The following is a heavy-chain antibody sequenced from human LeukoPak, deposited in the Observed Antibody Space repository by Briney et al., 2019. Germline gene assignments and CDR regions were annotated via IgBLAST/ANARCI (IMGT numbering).Heavy chain of an antibody. V-gene: IGHV5-51*01. Sequence: GESLKISXKGSGYSFTSYWIGWVRQMPGKGREWMGIIYPDDSDTKYSPSFQGQVTISADKSISTAYLQWSSLKASDTAMYYCARLAFCTNAVCFSNYYYSMDAWGRGTTVTVSS. J-gene: IGHJ6*03. CDR3: ARLAFCTNAVCFSNYYYSMDA. D-gene: IGHD2-8*01. CDR2: IYPDDSDT. CDR1: GYSFTSYW.